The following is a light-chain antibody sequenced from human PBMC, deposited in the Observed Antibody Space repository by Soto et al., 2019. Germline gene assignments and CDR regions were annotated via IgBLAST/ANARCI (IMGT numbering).Light chain of an antibody. CDR2: KVS. V-gene: IGKV1-5*03. J-gene: IGKJ2*01. Sequence: DIQMTQSPSTLSASVGDRVTITCRASQSISTGLAWFQQKPGKAPKLLIYKVSTLEGGVPSRFSGSGSGTDFTLTVTSLQPDDLATYYCQQYNSYPYTFGQGTKLEIK. CDR3: QQYNSYPYT. CDR1: QSISTG.